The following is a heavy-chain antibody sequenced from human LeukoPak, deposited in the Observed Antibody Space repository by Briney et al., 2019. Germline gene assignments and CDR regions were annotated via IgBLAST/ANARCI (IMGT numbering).Heavy chain of an antibody. V-gene: IGHV3-11*04. CDR3: ASQGNGYSYGLDY. CDR1: GFTFSDYY. J-gene: IGHJ4*02. D-gene: IGHD5-18*01. Sequence: PGGSLRLSCAASGFTFSDYYMSWIRQAPGKGLEWVSYISSSGGTMYYADSVKGRFTISRDNAINSLFLHMNSLRAEDTAVYYCASQGNGYSYGLDYWGQGTLVTVSS. CDR2: ISSSGGTM.